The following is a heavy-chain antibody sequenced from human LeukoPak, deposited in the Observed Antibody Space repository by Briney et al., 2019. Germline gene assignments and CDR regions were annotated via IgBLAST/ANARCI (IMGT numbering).Heavy chain of an antibody. CDR3: ARYSSSSFLGY. D-gene: IGHD6-6*01. Sequence: GASVKVSCKASGYTFTGYYMHWLRQAPGQGLEWMGWINPNSGGTNYAQKFQGRVTMTRDASISTAYMELSRLRSDDTAVYYCARYSSSSFLGYWGQGTLVTVSS. J-gene: IGHJ4*02. CDR1: GYTFTGYY. CDR2: INPNSGGT. V-gene: IGHV1-2*02.